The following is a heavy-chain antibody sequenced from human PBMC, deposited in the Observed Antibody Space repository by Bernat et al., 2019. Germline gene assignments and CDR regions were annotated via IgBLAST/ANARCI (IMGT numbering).Heavy chain of an antibody. CDR1: GGSISSSNW. Sequence: QLQLQESGPGLVKPSETLSLTCTVSGGSISSSNWWSWVRQPPGKGVEWIGEIYLSGSTNYNPSLKSRVTISVDKSKSQFSLKLSSVTAADTAVYYCARDDYYDSSGYKPLDYWGQGTLVTVSS. CDR2: IYLSGST. CDR3: ARDDYYDSSGYKPLDY. D-gene: IGHD3-22*01. V-gene: IGHV4-4*02. J-gene: IGHJ4*02.